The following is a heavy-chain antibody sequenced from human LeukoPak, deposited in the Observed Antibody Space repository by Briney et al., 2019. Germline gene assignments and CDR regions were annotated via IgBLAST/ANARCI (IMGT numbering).Heavy chain of an antibody. Sequence: GASVKVSCKASGYTFTSYGISWVRQAPGQGLEWMGWISAYNGNTNYAQKLQGRVTMTTDTSTSTAYMELRSLRSDDTAVYYCARGMGSGWYDGWFDPWGQGTLVTVSS. V-gene: IGHV1-18*01. CDR3: ARGMGSGWYDGWFDP. J-gene: IGHJ5*02. CDR1: GYTFTSYG. D-gene: IGHD6-19*01. CDR2: ISAYNGNT.